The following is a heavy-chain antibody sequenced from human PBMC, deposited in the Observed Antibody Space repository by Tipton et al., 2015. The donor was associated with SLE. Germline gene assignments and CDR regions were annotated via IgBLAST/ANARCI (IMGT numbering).Heavy chain of an antibody. CDR2: ISASGHNT. D-gene: IGHD6-13*01. Sequence: AVSGFTFSSYAMSWVRQAPGKGLEWVSTISASGHNTYYGDSVKGRFTISRDNSKNTLYLQMNSLRLGDTAVYYCAKVRSWGAAVAGVFDYWGQGTLVAVSS. CDR1: GFTFSSYA. V-gene: IGHV3-23*01. J-gene: IGHJ4*02. CDR3: AKVRSWGAAVAGVFDY.